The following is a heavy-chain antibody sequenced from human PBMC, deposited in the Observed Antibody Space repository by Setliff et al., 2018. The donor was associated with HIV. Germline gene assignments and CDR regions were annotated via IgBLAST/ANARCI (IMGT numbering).Heavy chain of an antibody. CDR2: MNPNSGNT. J-gene: IGHJ3*02. D-gene: IGHD2-15*01. CDR1: GYAFSTYD. V-gene: IGHV1-8*02. CDR3: AIRREVVAAATTRRGLEI. Sequence: GASVKVSCKASGYAFSTYDINWVRQATGRGLEWMGWMNPNSGNTGYAQQFQGRITMTRNSSISTAYMDLSSLRSEDTAVYYCAIRREVVAAATTRRGLEIWGQGTMVTVSS.